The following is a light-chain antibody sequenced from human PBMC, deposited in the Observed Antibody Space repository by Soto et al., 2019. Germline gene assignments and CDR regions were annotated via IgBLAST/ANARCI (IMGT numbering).Light chain of an antibody. V-gene: IGKV3-15*01. CDR1: QSVSSN. Sequence: EIVMTQSPATLSVSPGERATLSCRASQSVSSNLAWYQQKPGRAPRLLIYGASTRVTGVPARFSGSGSGTEFTLTISSLQSDDFAFYYCQQYNNWPPWAFGQWTKVEIK. J-gene: IGKJ1*01. CDR3: QQYNNWPPWA. CDR2: GAS.